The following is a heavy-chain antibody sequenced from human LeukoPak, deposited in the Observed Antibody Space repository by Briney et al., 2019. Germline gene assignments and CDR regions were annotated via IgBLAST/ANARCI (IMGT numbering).Heavy chain of an antibody. D-gene: IGHD6-6*01. CDR3: ARRPDGTSHFDY. J-gene: IGHJ4*02. V-gene: IGHV4-39*01. CDR1: SGSISSTSYY. CDR2: MHYSGSS. Sequence: PSETLSLTCTVSSGSISSTSYYWGWLRQPPGKGLEWMGIMHYSGSSSYNSSLKSRVTISVDTSKKQFSLKLSSVTAADTAVYYCARRPDGTSHFDYWGQGTLVTVSS.